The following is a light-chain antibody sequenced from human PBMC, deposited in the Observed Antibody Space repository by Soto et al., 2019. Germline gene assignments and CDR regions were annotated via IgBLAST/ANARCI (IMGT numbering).Light chain of an antibody. Sequence: AIQVTQSPSSLSASVGDRVTITCRASQAIRGALAWYQQKPGKLPKLLIYDVSSLESGVPSRFSGSGSGTEFTLTISSLQPEDFGTYYCQQFLSYPITFGHGTRLEIK. CDR3: QQFLSYPIT. J-gene: IGKJ5*01. CDR1: QAIRGA. V-gene: IGKV1-13*02. CDR2: DVS.